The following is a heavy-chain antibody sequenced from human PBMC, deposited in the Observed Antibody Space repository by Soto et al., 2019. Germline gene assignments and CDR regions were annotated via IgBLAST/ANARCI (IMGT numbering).Heavy chain of an antibody. CDR2: ISYDGSNK. J-gene: IGHJ6*02. D-gene: IGHD5-18*01. CDR3: AKVEGGYSYGAPPEYYYGMDV. V-gene: IGHV3-30*18. Sequence: PGGSLRLSCAASGFTFSSYGMHWVRQAPGKGLEWVAVISYDGSNKYYADSVKGRFTISRDNSKNTLCLQMNSLRAEDTAVYYCAKVEGGYSYGAPPEYYYGMDVWGQGTMVTVSS. CDR1: GFTFSSYG.